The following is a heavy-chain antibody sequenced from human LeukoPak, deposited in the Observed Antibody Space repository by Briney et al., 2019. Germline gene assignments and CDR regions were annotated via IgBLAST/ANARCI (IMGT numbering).Heavy chain of an antibody. CDR1: GYSISSGYY. CDR2: IYHSGIT. CDR3: ARGQFWSGYSI. V-gene: IGHV4-38-2*02. D-gene: IGHD3-3*02. Sequence: SETLSLTCTVSGYSISSGYYWGWIRQPPGKGLEWIGSIYHSGITYYNPSLKSRVTMSVDTSKNQFSLNLSSVTAADTAVYYCARGQFWSGYSIWGQGTLVTVSS. J-gene: IGHJ4*02.